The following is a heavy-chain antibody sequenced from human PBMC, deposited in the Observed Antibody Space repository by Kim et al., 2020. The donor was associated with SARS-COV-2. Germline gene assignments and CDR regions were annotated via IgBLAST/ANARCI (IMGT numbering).Heavy chain of an antibody. CDR2: IYHSGST. D-gene: IGHD3-10*01. CDR1: GGSISSSNW. J-gene: IGHJ3*02. Sequence: SETLSLTCAVSGGSISSSNWWSWVRQPPGKGLEWIGEIYHSGSTNYNPSLKSRVTISVDKSKNQFSLKLSSVTAADTAVYYCAREEYYYGSGSGQDAFDIWGQGTMVTVSS. V-gene: IGHV4-4*02. CDR3: AREEYYYGSGSGQDAFDI.